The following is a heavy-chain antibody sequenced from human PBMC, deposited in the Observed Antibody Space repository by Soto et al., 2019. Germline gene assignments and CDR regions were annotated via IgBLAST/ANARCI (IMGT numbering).Heavy chain of an antibody. Sequence: QVQLVESGGGVVQPGRSLRLSCAASGFTFSSYGMHWVRQAPGKGLEWVAVIWYDGSNKYYADSVKGRFTISRDNSKNTLYLQMNSLRAEDTAVYYCARVRYFDWLLGYYGKDVWGQETTVTVSS. J-gene: IGHJ6*02. CDR2: IWYDGSNK. V-gene: IGHV3-33*01. D-gene: IGHD3-9*01. CDR3: ARVRYFDWLLGYYGKDV. CDR1: GFTFSSYG.